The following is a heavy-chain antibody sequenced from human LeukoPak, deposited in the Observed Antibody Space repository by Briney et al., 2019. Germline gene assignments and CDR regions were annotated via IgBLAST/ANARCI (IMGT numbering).Heavy chain of an antibody. CDR1: GYTFTNYD. CDR2: LHPNSGTA. Sequence: ASVKVSCKASGYTFTNYDINWVRQATGQGLEWMGWLHPNSGTAGYAQNFQGRVTITGDTSMSTAYMELSSPRSEDTAVYYCARVTSRFWTGYYDPFDIWGQGTLVTVSS. CDR3: ARVTSRFWTGYYDPFDI. D-gene: IGHD3/OR15-3a*01. J-gene: IGHJ4*02. V-gene: IGHV1-8*03.